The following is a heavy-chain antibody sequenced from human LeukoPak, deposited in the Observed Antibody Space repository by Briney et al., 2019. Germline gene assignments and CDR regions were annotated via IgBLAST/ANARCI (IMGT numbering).Heavy chain of an antibody. CDR1: GYTFTGYY. CDR2: INPNSGGT. CDR3: ARGVGQFHYYYYMDV. V-gene: IGHV1-2*02. J-gene: IGHJ6*03. D-gene: IGHD4-11*01. Sequence: ASVKVSCKASGYTFTGYYMHWVRQAPGQGLEWMGWINPNSGGTNYAQKFQGRVTMTRDTSISTAYMELRSLRSDDTAVYYCARGVGQFHYYYYMDVWGKGTTVTVSS.